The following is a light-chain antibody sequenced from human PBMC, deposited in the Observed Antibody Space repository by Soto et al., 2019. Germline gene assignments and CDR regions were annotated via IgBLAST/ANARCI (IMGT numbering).Light chain of an antibody. CDR1: SSDLGHYNY. CDR2: EVN. CDR3: SSYTTSSTWV. Sequence: QSALTQPASVSGSPGQSITISCTGTSSDLGHYNYVSWYQHHPGKAPRLMIYEVNNRPSGVSNRFSGSKSGNTASLTISGLQAEDEGDYYCSSYTTSSTWVFGGGTKVTVL. V-gene: IGLV2-14*01. J-gene: IGLJ3*02.